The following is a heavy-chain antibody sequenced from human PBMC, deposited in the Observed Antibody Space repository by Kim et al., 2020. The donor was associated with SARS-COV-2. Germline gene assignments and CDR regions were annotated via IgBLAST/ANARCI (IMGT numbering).Heavy chain of an antibody. CDR3: ARLYYYYYYMDV. V-gene: IGHV4-59*08. CDR1: GGSISSYY. J-gene: IGHJ6*03. CDR2: IYYSGST. Sequence: SETLSLTCTVSGGSISSYYWSWIRQPPGKGLEWIGYIYYSGSTNYNPSLKSRVTISVDTSKNQFSLKLSSVTAADTAVYYCARLYYYYYYMDVWGKGTTVTVSS.